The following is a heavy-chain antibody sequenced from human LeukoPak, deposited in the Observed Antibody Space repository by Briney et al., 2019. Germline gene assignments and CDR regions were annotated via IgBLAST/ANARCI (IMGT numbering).Heavy chain of an antibody. CDR2: ISGSGGST. CDR1: GFTFSSYA. D-gene: IGHD6-13*01. Sequence: PGGSLRLSCAASGFTFSSYAMSWVRQAPGKGLEWVSAISGSGGSTYYADSVKGRFTISRDNSKNTLYLQMNSLIAEHTAVYYCAKAPYSSSWERTPFFDYGGQGTLVTVHS. J-gene: IGHJ4*01. V-gene: IGHV3-23*01. CDR3: AKAPYSSSWERTPFFDY.